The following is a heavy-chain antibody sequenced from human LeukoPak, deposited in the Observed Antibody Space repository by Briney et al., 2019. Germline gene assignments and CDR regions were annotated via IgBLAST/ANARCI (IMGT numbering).Heavy chain of an antibody. CDR3: ARGGDIVVVPAAIRRTWFDP. D-gene: IGHD2-2*02. CDR1: GGSFSGYY. CDR2: INHSGST. J-gene: IGHJ5*02. Sequence: SETLSLTCAVYGGSFSGYYWSWIRQPPGKGLEWIGEINHSGSTNYNPSLKSRVTISVATSKNQFSLKLSSVTAADTAVYYCARGGDIVVVPAAIRRTWFDPWGQGTLVTVSS. V-gene: IGHV4-34*01.